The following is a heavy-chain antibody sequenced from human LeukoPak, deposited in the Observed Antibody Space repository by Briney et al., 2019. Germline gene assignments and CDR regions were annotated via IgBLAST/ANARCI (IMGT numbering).Heavy chain of an antibody. D-gene: IGHD3-10*01. Sequence: EASAKVSCKASGYTFTGYYMHWVRQAPGQGLEWMGWINPNSGGTNYAQKFQGRVTMTTDTSMTTAYMELRRLRSDDTAVYYCARRHFGSGTYVDYWGQGTLVTVSS. CDR1: GYTFTGYY. CDR3: ARRHFGSGTYVDY. CDR2: INPNSGGT. V-gene: IGHV1-2*02. J-gene: IGHJ4*02.